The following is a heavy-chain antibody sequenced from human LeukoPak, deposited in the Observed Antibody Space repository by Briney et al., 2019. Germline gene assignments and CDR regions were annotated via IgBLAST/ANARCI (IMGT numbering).Heavy chain of an antibody. CDR2: ISGSGGST. J-gene: IGHJ4*02. CDR3: AKLGSYEYYFDY. Sequence: GGSLRLSCAASGFTFSSYAMSWVRQAPGKGLEWASAISGSGGSTYYADSVKGRFTISRDNSKNTLYLQMNSLRAEDTAVYYCAKLGSYEYYFDYWGQGTLVTVSS. CDR1: GFTFSSYA. D-gene: IGHD3-10*01. V-gene: IGHV3-23*01.